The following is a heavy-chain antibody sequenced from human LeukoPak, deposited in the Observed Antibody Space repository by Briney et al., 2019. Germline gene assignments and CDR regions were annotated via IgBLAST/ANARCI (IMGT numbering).Heavy chain of an antibody. CDR3: AKEARVGRGSSGFWANWFDP. CDR1: GFTFDDYA. CDR2: ISWDSGSI. J-gene: IGHJ5*02. Sequence: GRSLRLSCAASGFTFDDYAMHWVRQAPGKGLEWVSGISWDSGSIGYADSVKGRFTISRDNAKNSLFLQMNSLRAEDTALYYCAKEARVGRGSSGFWANWFDPWGQGTLVTVSS. D-gene: IGHD6-25*01. V-gene: IGHV3-9*01.